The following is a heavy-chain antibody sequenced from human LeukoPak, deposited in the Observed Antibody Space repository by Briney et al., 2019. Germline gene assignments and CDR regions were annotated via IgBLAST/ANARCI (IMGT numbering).Heavy chain of an antibody. D-gene: IGHD3-9*01. Sequence: SETLSLTCTVSGGSISSYHWTWIRQPPGKGLEWIGYVYYTGSTNFNPSLKSRVTMSLDTSRNQFSLKLTSLTAADTAVYYCASGYFGDAFDVWGQGTMVTVSS. V-gene: IGHV4-59*01. CDR1: GGSISSYH. CDR2: VYYTGST. CDR3: ASGYFGDAFDV. J-gene: IGHJ3*01.